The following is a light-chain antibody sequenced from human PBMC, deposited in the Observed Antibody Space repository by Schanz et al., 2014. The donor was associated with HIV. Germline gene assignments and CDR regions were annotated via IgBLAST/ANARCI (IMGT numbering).Light chain of an antibody. J-gene: IGKJ4*01. CDR2: GAS. CDR3: QQYNKWPLT. V-gene: IGKV3D-15*01. CDR1: QSVSSN. Sequence: EIVLTQSPATLSLSPGERATLSCRASQSVSSNLAWYQQKPGQAPRLLIYGASSRATGIPDRFSGSGSGTEFTLSISRLQSEDLGLYYWQQYNKWPLTFGGGTKV.